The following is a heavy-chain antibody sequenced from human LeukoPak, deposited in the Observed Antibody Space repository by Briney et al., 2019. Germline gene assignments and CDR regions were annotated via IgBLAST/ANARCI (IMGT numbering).Heavy chain of an antibody. Sequence: ASVKVSCKASGYTFTSYGISWVRQAPGQGLEWMGWISAYNGNTNYAQKLQGRVTMTTDTSTSTAYMELRSLRSDDTAVYYCAREGYYDILTGPTHYYYYMGVWGKGTTVTISS. D-gene: IGHD3-9*01. CDR2: ISAYNGNT. V-gene: IGHV1-18*01. CDR1: GYTFTSYG. J-gene: IGHJ6*03. CDR3: AREGYYDILTGPTHYYYYMGV.